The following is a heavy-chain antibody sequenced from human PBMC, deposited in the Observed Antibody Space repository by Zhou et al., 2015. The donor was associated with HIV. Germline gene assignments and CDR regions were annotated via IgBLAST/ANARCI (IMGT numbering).Heavy chain of an antibody. D-gene: IGHD3-22*01. J-gene: IGHJ3*02. CDR1: GFTFTSSA. Sequence: QMQLVQSGPEVKKPGTSVKVSCKASGFTFTSSAVQWVRQARGQRLEWIGWIVVGSGNTNYAQKFQERVTITRDMSTSTAYMELSSLRSEDTAVYYCAATRWLGSSGSTRRRAFDIWGQGTMGHRLF. CDR2: IVVGSGNT. V-gene: IGHV1-58*01. CDR3: AATRWLGSSGSTRRRAFDI.